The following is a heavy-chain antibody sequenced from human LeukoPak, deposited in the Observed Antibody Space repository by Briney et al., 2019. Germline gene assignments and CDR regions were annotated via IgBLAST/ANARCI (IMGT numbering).Heavy chain of an antibody. Sequence: GGSLRLSCATSGFTFTSLAMTWVRQAPGKGLEWVSAVSGSGDSTYYADSVKGRFTISRDNSKNTLYLQMSSLRAEDTAVYYCVKRTSGFCSSTSCYGHDFWGQGTLVTVSS. J-gene: IGHJ4*02. CDR1: GFTFTSLA. D-gene: IGHD2-2*03. CDR2: VSGSGDST. CDR3: VKRTSGFCSSTSCYGHDF. V-gene: IGHV3-23*01.